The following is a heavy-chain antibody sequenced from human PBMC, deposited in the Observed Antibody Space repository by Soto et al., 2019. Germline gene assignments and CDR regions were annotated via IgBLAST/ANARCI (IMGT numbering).Heavy chain of an antibody. Sequence: SETLSLTCTVSGGSISSSSYYWGWIRQPPGKGLEWIGSIYYSGSTYYNPSLKSRVTISVDTSKNQFSLKLSSVTAADTAVYYCARLLGGPGIAVASYPTPHFDYWGQGTLVTVSS. V-gene: IGHV4-39*01. CDR3: ARLLGGPGIAVASYPTPHFDY. D-gene: IGHD6-19*01. CDR2: IYYSGST. J-gene: IGHJ4*02. CDR1: GGSISSSSYY.